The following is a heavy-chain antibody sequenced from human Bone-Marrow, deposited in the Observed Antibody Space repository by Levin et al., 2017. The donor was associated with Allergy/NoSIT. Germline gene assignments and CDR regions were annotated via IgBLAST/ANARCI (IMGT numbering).Heavy chain of an antibody. CDR3: AREQSSDSENDEGYFDY. CDR1: GVSIRSRNYF. CDR2: IYSSGST. V-gene: IGHV4-39*07. Sequence: SQTLSLTCNVSGVSIRSRNYFWGWIRQPPGKGLEWIGSIYSSGSTNYNPSLKSRLTISLATSKNQVSLKLSSVTAADTAVYYCAREQSSDSENDEGYFDYWGQGTLVTVSS. J-gene: IGHJ4*02. D-gene: IGHD3-10*01.